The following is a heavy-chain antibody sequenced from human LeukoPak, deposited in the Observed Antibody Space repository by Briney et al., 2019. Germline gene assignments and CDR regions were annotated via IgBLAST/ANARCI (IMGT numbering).Heavy chain of an antibody. CDR1: GLTFRSNY. D-gene: IGHD5-18*01. CDR3: ARGYSYGLYFDY. V-gene: IGHV3-53*01. J-gene: IGHJ4*02. Sequence: GGSLRLSCADSGLTFRSNYMSWVRQAPGKGLEWVSVIYSGGSTYYADSVKGRFTISRDNSKNTLYLQMNSLRAEDTAVYYCARGYSYGLYFDYWGQGTLVTVSS. CDR2: IYSGGST.